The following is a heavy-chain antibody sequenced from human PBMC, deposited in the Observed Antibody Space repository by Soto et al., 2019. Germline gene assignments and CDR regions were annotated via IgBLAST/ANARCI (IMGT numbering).Heavy chain of an antibody. CDR1: GFTFTSSA. J-gene: IGHJ3*02. CDR2: IVVGSGNT. Sequence: GASVKVSCKASGFTFTSSAMQWVRQARGQRLEWIGWIVVGSGNTNYAQKFQERVTITRDMSTSTAYMELNSLGAEDTAVYYCTRDPLIAVAAYDAFDIWGQGTSVTVSS. CDR3: TRDPLIAVAAYDAFDI. D-gene: IGHD6-19*01. V-gene: IGHV1-58*02.